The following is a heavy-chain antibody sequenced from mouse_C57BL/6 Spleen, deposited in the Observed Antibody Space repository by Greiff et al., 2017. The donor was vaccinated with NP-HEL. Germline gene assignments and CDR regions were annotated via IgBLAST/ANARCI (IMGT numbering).Heavy chain of an antibody. CDR1: GYAFSSYW. V-gene: IGHV1-80*01. J-gene: IGHJ3*01. D-gene: IGHD2-3*01. CDR3: ARGDGYSFAY. CDR2: IYPGDGDT. Sequence: QVQLQQSGAELVKPGASVKISCKASGYAFSSYWMTWVKQRPGKGLEWIGQIYPGDGDTNYNGKFKGKATLTADKSSSTAYMQLSSLTSEDSAVYFCARGDGYSFAYWGQGTLVTVSA.